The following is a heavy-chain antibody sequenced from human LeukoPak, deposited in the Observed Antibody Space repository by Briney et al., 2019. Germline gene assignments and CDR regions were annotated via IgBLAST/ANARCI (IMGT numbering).Heavy chain of an antibody. CDR1: GFTFSSHA. D-gene: IGHD4-17*01. CDR3: AKDLTVTTIPYYFDY. CDR2: ISGSGGST. Sequence: GGSLRLSCAASGFTFSSHAMSWVRQAPGKGLEWVSAISGSGGSTYYADSVKGRFTISRDNSKNTLYLQMNSLRAEDTAVYYCAKDLTVTTIPYYFDYWGQGTLVTVSS. J-gene: IGHJ4*02. V-gene: IGHV3-23*01.